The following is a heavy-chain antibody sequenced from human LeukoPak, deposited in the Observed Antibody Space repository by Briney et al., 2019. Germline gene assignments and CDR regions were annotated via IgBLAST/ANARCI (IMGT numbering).Heavy chain of an antibody. D-gene: IGHD2-15*01. Sequence: SPTQSLTQPVAARSTTTTRADSAWLREPHWTRLQLFGILPSRGSTFYNPSLKSRVTISLDTSKNHFSLKLRSLSAADTAVYYCAGYLYCNGDTSCSSVSPWTDYWGQGTLVTVSS. CDR3: AGYLYCNGDTSCSSVSPWTDY. CDR1: ARSTTTTRAD. V-gene: IGHV4-39*02. J-gene: IGHJ4*02. CDR2: LPSRGST.